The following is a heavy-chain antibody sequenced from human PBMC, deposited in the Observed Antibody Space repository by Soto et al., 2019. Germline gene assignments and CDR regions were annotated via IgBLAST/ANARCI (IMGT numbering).Heavy chain of an antibody. D-gene: IGHD5-12*01. CDR2: TYSRSKWYN. CDR1: GDSVSSNTAS. J-gene: IGHJ5*02. CDR3: AKGDNLGPKTGYAFDP. Sequence: SETLSLTCAVSGDSVSSNTASWNWVRQSPSGGLEWLGRTYSRSKWYNDYAVSVKSRIIINPDTSKNQFSLQLNSVTPEDTAVYYCAKGDNLGPKTGYAFDPWGQGILVTVSS. V-gene: IGHV6-1*01.